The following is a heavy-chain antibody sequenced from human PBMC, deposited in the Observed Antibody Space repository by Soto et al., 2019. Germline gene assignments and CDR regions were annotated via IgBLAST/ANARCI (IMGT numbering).Heavy chain of an antibody. J-gene: IGHJ5*02. CDR3: AHDFFGMNH. CDR1: GFTFSDHY. CDR2: SRNKANSYST. Sequence: GGSLRLSCAASGFTFSDHYMDWVRQAPGKGLEWVGRSRNKANSYSTEYAASVKGRFSISRDDSKNSLYLQMNSLKTEDTAVYYCAHDFFGMNHWGQGTLVTVSS. V-gene: IGHV3-72*01. D-gene: IGHD3-3*01.